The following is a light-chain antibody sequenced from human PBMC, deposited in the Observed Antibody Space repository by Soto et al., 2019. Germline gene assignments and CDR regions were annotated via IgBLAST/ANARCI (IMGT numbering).Light chain of an antibody. CDR3: CSHSASYTFV. CDR1: SSDVGGYNC. Sequence: QSALTQPPSVSGSPGQSVTISCTGTSSDVGGYNCVSWYQQHPGNAPQLLIHEVSQRPSGVPDRFSGSKSGNTASLTISGLQAKDEADYFCCSHSASYTFVFGTGTKLTVL. CDR2: EVS. V-gene: IGLV2-11*01. J-gene: IGLJ1*01.